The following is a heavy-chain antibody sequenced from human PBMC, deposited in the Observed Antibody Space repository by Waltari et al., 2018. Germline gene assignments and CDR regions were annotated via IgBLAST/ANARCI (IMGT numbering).Heavy chain of an antibody. CDR3: ARGYCSSTSCPYYFDY. Sequence: QVQLVQSGAEVKKPGSSVKVSCKASGGTFSSHTISWVRQAPGQGLEWMGRIIPILGIANYAQKFQGRVTITADKSTSTAYMELSSLRSEDTAVYYCARGYCSSTSCPYYFDYWGQGTLVTVSS. D-gene: IGHD2-2*01. J-gene: IGHJ4*02. CDR1: GGTFSSHT. CDR2: IIPILGIA. V-gene: IGHV1-69*02.